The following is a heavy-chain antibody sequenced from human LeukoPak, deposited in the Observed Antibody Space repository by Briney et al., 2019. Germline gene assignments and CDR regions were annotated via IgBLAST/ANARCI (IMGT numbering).Heavy chain of an antibody. CDR2: IYSGANT. J-gene: IGHJ4*02. CDR3: ARLGPYYFDS. D-gene: IGHD3-16*01. V-gene: IGHV3-53*01. Sequence: GGSLRLSCAASGFIVSSKYMSWVRQAPGKGLEWVSVIYSGANTYYADSVQGRFTISRDTSRNTVYLQMNSLRAEDTAVYYCARLGPYYFDSWGQGTLVIVSS. CDR1: GFIVSSKY.